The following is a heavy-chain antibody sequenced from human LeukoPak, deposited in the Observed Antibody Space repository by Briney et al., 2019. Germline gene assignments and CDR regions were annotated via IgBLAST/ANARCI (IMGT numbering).Heavy chain of an antibody. V-gene: IGHV3-74*01. CDR3: ARPYGDYGWFDP. CDR2: INSDGSST. D-gene: IGHD4-17*01. J-gene: IGHJ5*02. CDR1: GFTFSSYW. Sequence: GGSLRLSCAASGFTFSSYWMHWVRQAPGKGLVWVSRINSDGSSTSYADSVKGRFTISRDNAKNTLYLQMNSLRAEDTAVYYCARPYGDYGWFDPWGQGTLVTVSS.